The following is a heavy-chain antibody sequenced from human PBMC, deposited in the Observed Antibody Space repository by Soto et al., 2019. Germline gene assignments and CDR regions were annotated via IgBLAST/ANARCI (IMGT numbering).Heavy chain of an antibody. Sequence: SETLSLTCAVSGGSISSGGYSWSWIRQPPGKGLEWIGYIYHSGSTYYNPSLKSRVTISVDTSNNQFFLKLSSVTAADTAVYYCARSLLGYYDSSGYAPDAFDIWGQGTMVTVSS. D-gene: IGHD3-22*01. CDR1: GGSISSGGYS. V-gene: IGHV4-30-2*01. CDR2: IYHSGST. J-gene: IGHJ3*02. CDR3: ARSLLGYYDSSGYAPDAFDI.